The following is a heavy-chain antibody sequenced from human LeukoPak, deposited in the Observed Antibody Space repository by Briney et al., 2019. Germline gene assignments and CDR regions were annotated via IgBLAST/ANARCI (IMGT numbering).Heavy chain of an antibody. CDR3: ASYPYDSTHWFDP. J-gene: IGHJ5*02. CDR1: GGSISSYY. CDR2: MFYSGST. Sequence: PSETLSLTCTVSGGSISSYYWSWIRQPPGKGLEWIGYMFYSGSTNYNPSLKSRVTISVDTSKNQFSLKLSSVTAADTAVYYCASYPYDSTHWFDPWGQGTLVTVSS. D-gene: IGHD3-3*01. V-gene: IGHV4-59*12.